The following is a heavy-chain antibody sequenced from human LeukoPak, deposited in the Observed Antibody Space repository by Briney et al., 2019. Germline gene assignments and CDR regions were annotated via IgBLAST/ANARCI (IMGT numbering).Heavy chain of an antibody. D-gene: IGHD1-14*01. CDR2: IIPVLGAT. J-gene: IGHJ3*02. V-gene: IGHV1-69*04. CDR1: EATFGSYD. Sequence: SVKVSCKTSEATFGSYDINWVRQAPGQGLEWMGRIIPVLGATNYAQKFQGTVTLTADTSTNTVHMELSNLRSEDTALYFCASRSHRKAFDIWGQGTMVTVSS. CDR3: ASRSHRKAFDI.